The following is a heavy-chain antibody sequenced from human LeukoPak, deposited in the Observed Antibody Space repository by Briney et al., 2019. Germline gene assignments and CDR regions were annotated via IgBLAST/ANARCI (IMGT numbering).Heavy chain of an antibody. V-gene: IGHV4-39*01. CDR3: ARFLIADRQFDY. D-gene: IGHD6-6*01. CDR2: IYYSGST. CDR1: GGSISSSSYY. Sequence: SETLSLTCTVSGGSISSSSYYWGWIRQPPGKGLEWIGSIYYSGSTYYNPSLKSRVTISVDTSKNQFSLKLSSVTAADTAVYYCARFLIADRQFDYWGQGTLVTVSS. J-gene: IGHJ4*02.